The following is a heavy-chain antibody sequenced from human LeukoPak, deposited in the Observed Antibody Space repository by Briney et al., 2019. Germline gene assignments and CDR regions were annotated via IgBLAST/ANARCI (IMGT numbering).Heavy chain of an antibody. CDR2: MNPNSGNT. D-gene: IGHD2-2*01. V-gene: IGHV1-8*01. CDR3: ARSGMGTSCFDY. J-gene: IGHJ4*02. Sequence: ASVKVSCKASGYTFTSYDINWVRQATGQGLEWMGWMNPNSGNTKYSQKFQGRVTITRDTSASTAYMELSSLRSEDTAVYYCARSGMGTSCFDYWGQGTLVTVSS. CDR1: GYTFTSYD.